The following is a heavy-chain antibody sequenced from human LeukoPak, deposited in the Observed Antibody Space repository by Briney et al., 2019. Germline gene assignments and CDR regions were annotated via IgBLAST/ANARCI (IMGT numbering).Heavy chain of an antibody. CDR1: GFTFSSYS. Sequence: GGSLRPSCAASGFTFSSYSMNWVRQAPGKGLEWVSSISSSSSYIYYADSVKGRFTISRDNAKNSLYLQMNSLRAEDTAVYYCAREDDYAGAFDIWGQGTMVTVSS. V-gene: IGHV3-21*01. CDR2: ISSSSSYI. J-gene: IGHJ3*02. CDR3: AREDDYAGAFDI. D-gene: IGHD4-17*01.